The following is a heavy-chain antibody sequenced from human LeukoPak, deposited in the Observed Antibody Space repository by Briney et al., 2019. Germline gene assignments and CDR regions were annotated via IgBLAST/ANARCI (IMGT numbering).Heavy chain of an antibody. Sequence: PGGSLRLSCAASGFTFDDYAMHWVRQAPGKGLEWVSGISWNSGSIGYADSVKGRFTISRDSAKNSLYLQMNSLRAEDTALYYCAKDISALVGDGYFDYWGQGTLVTVSS. CDR1: GFTFDDYA. CDR3: AKDISALVGDGYFDY. D-gene: IGHD6-13*01. J-gene: IGHJ4*02. CDR2: ISWNSGSI. V-gene: IGHV3-9*01.